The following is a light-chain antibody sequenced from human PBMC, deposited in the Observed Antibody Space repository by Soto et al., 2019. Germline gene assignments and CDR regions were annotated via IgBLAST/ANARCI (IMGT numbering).Light chain of an antibody. CDR3: EAWDGSLNVVL. V-gene: IGLV1-44*01. CDR2: SNN. Sequence: QSVLTQPPSASGTPGQRVTISCSGGDSNIGTNTVNWYQHLPGSAPKLLIYSNNQRPSGVPDRFCGSKSGTSPSLAISGLQPDDEADYYCEAWDGSLNVVLFGGGTKLIVL. CDR1: DSNIGTNT. J-gene: IGLJ2*01.